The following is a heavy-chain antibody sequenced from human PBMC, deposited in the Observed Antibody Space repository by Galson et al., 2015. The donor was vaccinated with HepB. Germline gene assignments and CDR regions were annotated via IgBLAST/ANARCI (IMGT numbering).Heavy chain of an antibody. CDR1: GFTFSSYA. CDR2: ISASGGST. J-gene: IGHJ4*01. V-gene: IGHV3-23*01. Sequence: SLRLSCAASGFTFSSYALSWVRQAPGQGLEWVSAISASGGSTYYADSVKGRFTISRDNSKNTLYLQMDSLRAEDTAVYYCAKERSAGVPEFYFDYWGHGALVTVSS. D-gene: IGHD3-10*01. CDR3: AKERSAGVPEFYFDY.